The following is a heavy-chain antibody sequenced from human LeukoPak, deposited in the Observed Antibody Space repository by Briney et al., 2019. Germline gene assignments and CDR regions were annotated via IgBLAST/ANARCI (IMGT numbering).Heavy chain of an antibody. CDR3: ANGDCRGGRCSSGAY. Sequence: GGSLTLSCAASGFNFRNYGMHWVRQAPGKGLEWVAYTRDDGSKNWYGDSVKGRFTISRDNSKSTLYLQMNSLRGEDTDVYYCANGDCRGGRCSSGAYWGQGTLVTVSS. D-gene: IGHD2-15*01. CDR2: TRDDGSKN. CDR1: GFNFRNYG. J-gene: IGHJ4*02. V-gene: IGHV3-30*02.